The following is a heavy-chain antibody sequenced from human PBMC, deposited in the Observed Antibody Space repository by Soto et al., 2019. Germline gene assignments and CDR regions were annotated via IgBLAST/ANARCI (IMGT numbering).Heavy chain of an antibody. CDR1: GYILPELS. D-gene: IGHD2-21*02. Sequence: ASVKVSCKVSGYILPELSMHWVRQAPGKGLEWMGGFDPEDGETIYAQKFQGRVTMTEDTSTDTAYMELSSLRSEDTAVYYCATWVYCGGDCYNLAFQHWGQGTLVTVSS. CDR2: FDPEDGET. J-gene: IGHJ1*01. V-gene: IGHV1-24*01. CDR3: ATWVYCGGDCYNLAFQH.